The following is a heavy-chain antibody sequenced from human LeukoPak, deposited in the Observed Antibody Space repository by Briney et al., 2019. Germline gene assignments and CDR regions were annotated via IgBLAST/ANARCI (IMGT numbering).Heavy chain of an antibody. CDR2: ISYDGSNK. Sequence: QPGRSLRLSCAASGFTFSSYGMHWVRQAPGKGLEWVAVISYDGSNKYYADSVKGRFTISRDNSKNTLYLQMNSLRAEDTAVYYCAKDYYGSGSVFTYYYYYGMDVWGQGTTVTVSS. CDR1: GFTFSSYG. D-gene: IGHD3-10*01. J-gene: IGHJ6*02. CDR3: AKDYYGSGSVFTYYYYYGMDV. V-gene: IGHV3-30*18.